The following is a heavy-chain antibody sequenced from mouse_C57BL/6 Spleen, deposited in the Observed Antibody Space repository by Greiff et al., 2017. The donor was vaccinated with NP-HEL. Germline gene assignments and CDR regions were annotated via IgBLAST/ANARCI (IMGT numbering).Heavy chain of an antibody. CDR3: ARDRVIYYDYPGYFDY. J-gene: IGHJ2*01. CDR1: GYTFTSYW. V-gene: IGHV1-52*01. Sequence: QVQLQQPGAEPVRPGSSVKLSCKASGYTFTSYWMHWVKQRPIQGLEWIGNIDPSDSETHYNQKFKDKATLTVDKSSSTAYMQLSSLTSEDAAVYYCARDRVIYYDYPGYFDYWGQGTTLTVSS. CDR2: IDPSDSET. D-gene: IGHD2-4*01.